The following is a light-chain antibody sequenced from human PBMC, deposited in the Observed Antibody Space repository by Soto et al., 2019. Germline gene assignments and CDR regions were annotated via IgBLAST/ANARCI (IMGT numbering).Light chain of an antibody. CDR1: QSISTY. Sequence: DIPMTQSPSSLSASVGDRVTITCRASQSISTYLSWYQQRPGKAPNLLIYAASSLQSGLPSRFSGSGSGTDFTLTISSLQPEDFATYYCQQSYTTLSLTFGGGTKVEIK. CDR3: QQSYTTLSLT. CDR2: AAS. J-gene: IGKJ4*01. V-gene: IGKV1-39*01.